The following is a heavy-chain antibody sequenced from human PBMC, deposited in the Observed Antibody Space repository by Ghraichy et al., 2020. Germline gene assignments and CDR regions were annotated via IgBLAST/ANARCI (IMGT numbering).Heavy chain of an antibody. V-gene: IGHV3-33*01. CDR3: TTDMGVAVAGRMLDY. Sequence: GGSLRLSCAASGFIFSSYGMHWVRQAPGKGLEWVAVIWSDGKNKYYADSVKGRFTISRDNSKNTLYLQMNSLRAEDTAVYYCTTDMGVAVAGRMLDYWGQGTLVPVSS. CDR1: GFIFSSYG. D-gene: IGHD6-19*01. CDR2: IWSDGKNK. J-gene: IGHJ4*02.